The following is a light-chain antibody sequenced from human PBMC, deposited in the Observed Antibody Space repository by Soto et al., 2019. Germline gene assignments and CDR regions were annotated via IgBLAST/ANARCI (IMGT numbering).Light chain of an antibody. J-gene: IGLJ1*01. CDR2: SND. Sequence: QSVLTQSPSASGTPGQRVTISCSGNSSNIGSNTVNWYQQLPGTAPKLLMFSNDQRPSGVPDRFSGSKSGTSASLAISGLQSEDEADYSCAAWDDSLNGYVFGAGTKVTVL. CDR3: AAWDDSLNGYV. CDR1: SSNIGSNT. V-gene: IGLV1-44*01.